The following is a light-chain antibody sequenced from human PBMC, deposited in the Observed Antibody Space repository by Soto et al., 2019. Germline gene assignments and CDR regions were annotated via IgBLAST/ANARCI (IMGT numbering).Light chain of an antibody. CDR1: HSISSN. J-gene: IGKJ4*01. V-gene: IGKV3-15*01. CDR3: QQYNNWPRAT. Sequence: ETVISHSPATLSVSQGERASLSCRASHSISSNLAWYQQKPGQAPRLLMFRTSSRATGFPARFSGSGSGTEFNLTISSLQSEDFGVYYCQQYNNWPRATFGGGTKVDIK. CDR2: RTS.